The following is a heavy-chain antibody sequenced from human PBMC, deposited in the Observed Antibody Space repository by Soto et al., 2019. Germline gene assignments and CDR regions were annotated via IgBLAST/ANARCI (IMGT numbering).Heavy chain of an antibody. CDR2: IKSKTDGGTT. CDR1: GFTFSNAW. CDR3: SQGIVATIGGGYYYGLDV. J-gene: IGHJ6*02. V-gene: IGHV3-15*01. Sequence: VGSLRLSCAASGFTFSNAWMSWVRQASGKGLEWVGRIKSKTDGGTTDYAAPVKGRFTISRDDSKNTLYLQMNSLKTEDTAVYYCSQGIVATIGGGYYYGLDVWGQGTTVTVSS. D-gene: IGHD5-12*01.